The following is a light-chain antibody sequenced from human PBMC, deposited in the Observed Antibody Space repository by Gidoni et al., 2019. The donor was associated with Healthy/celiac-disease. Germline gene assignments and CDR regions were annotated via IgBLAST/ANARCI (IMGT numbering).Light chain of an antibody. CDR3: QSYDSSLSGVV. J-gene: IGLJ2*01. Sequence: QSVLTQPPSVSGAPGQRVTISCTGSSSNIGACYAVHWYQQLPGTAPKLLIYGNSNRPSGVPDRFSGSKSGTSASLAITGLQAEDEADYYCQSYDSSLSGVVFGGGTKLTVL. CDR2: GNS. V-gene: IGLV1-40*01. CDR1: SSNIGACYA.